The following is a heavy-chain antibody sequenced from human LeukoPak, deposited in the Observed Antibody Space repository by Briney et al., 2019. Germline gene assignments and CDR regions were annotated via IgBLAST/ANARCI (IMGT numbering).Heavy chain of an antibody. D-gene: IGHD6-19*01. CDR2: ISGSGGST. Sequence: GGSLRLSCAASGFTFSSYAMSWVRQAPGEGLEWVSAISGSGGSTYYADSVKGRFTISRDNSKNTLYLQMNSLRAEDTAVYYCAKLGMIAVAGYFDYWGQGTLVTVSS. CDR1: GFTFSSYA. J-gene: IGHJ4*02. V-gene: IGHV3-23*01. CDR3: AKLGMIAVAGYFDY.